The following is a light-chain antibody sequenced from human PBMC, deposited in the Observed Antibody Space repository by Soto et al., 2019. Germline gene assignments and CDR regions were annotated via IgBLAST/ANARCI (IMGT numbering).Light chain of an antibody. CDR1: QNIHSF. V-gene: IGKV1-39*01. J-gene: IGKJ4*01. CDR2: GGS. Sequence: DIPMTQSPSSLAASVGERVTITCRASQNIHSFLNWYQQKPGKAPQVLIYGGSALQSGVPSRFSGSGSGTDFTLTISSLQPEDFAVYYFQQRRNCLLTFGGGTKVEI. CDR3: QQRRNCLLT.